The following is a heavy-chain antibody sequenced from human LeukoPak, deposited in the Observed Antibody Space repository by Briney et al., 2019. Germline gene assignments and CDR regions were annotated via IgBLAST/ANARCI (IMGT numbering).Heavy chain of an antibody. CDR3: ASGDSYDRRGPYYFDY. D-gene: IGHD3-22*01. J-gene: IGHJ4*02. V-gene: IGHV1-2*02. CDR1: GYTFTGYY. CDR2: INPNSGGT. Sequence: ASVKVSCKASGYTFTGYYIHWVRQAPGQGLEWMGWINPNSGGTNYVQKFRGRVTMSRDTSISTAYMELSRLRSDDTAVYYCASGDSYDRRGPYYFDYWGQGTLVTVSP.